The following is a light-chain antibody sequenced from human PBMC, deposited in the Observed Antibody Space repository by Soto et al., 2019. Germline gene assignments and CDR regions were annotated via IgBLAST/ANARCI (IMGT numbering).Light chain of an antibody. CDR1: YSDVGLYDY. CDR3: SSYTCIRILV. CDR2: DVT. V-gene: IGLV2-11*01. J-gene: IGLJ2*01. Sequence: QSALTQPRSVSGSPGQSVTISCTGTYSDVGLYDYLSWYQQHPGKAPKLIISDVTKRPSRVPDRFSGSKSGNTDSLTISGRQAEDEADYYCSSYTCIRILVFGGGTKLTVL.